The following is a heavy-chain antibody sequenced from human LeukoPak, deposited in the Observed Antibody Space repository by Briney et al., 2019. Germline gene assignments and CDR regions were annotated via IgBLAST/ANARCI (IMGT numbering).Heavy chain of an antibody. CDR3: VKDLYKGDSASWYFFHY. CDR2: ISTNGGST. J-gene: IGHJ4*01. CDR1: GCIISDYA. V-gene: IGHV3-64D*06. D-gene: IGHD6-13*01. Sequence: GGSLRLFCSASGCIISDYAMHWFRRARGKGLEYVSGISTNGGSTSDAASVKGRFTTSRDTSKNTLYLQMSRLRAEDTAIYYCVKDLYKGDSASWYFFHYWGQGTLVTVSS.